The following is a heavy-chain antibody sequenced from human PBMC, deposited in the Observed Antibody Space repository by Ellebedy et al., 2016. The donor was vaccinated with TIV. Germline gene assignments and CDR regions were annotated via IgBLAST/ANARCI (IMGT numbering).Heavy chain of an antibody. V-gene: IGHV1-8*01. CDR1: GYTFTSYD. CDR2: MNPNSGNT. J-gene: IGHJ4*02. CDR3: ARVLYGSGNYYFDY. D-gene: IGHD3-10*01. Sequence: AASVKVSCKASGYTFTSYDINWVRQATGQGLEWMGWMNPNSGNTGYAQKFQGRVTMTRNTSISTAYMELSSQRSEDTAVYYCARVLYGSGNYYFDYWGQGTLVTVSS.